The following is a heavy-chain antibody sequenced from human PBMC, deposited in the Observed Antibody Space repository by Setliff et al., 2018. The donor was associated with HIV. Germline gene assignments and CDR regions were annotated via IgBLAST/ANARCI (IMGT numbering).Heavy chain of an antibody. CDR1: GLTFNNFG. J-gene: IGHJ4*02. CDR2: INWSGANT. CDR3: VRDPSGSYFDF. V-gene: IGHV3-20*04. Sequence: RAGGSLRLSCAAPGLTFNNFGMSWVRQAPGKGLEWVAGINWSGANTGYADSVRGRFFISRDNAKSSLYLQMNSLGAEDTALYYCVRDPSGSYFDFWGPGTLVTVSS. D-gene: IGHD1-26*01.